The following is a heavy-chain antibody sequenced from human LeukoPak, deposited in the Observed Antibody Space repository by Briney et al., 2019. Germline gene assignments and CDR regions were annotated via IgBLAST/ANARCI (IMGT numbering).Heavy chain of an antibody. CDR2: ISGSGGST. J-gene: IGHJ4*02. Sequence: PGGSLRLSCAASGFTFSSYAMSWVRQAPGKGLEWVSAISGSGGSTYYADSGKGRFTISRDNSKNTLYLQMNSLRAEDTAVYYFAKGELVVAGTFFGWWGQGTLVTVSS. CDR1: GFTFSSYA. D-gene: IGHD6-19*01. V-gene: IGHV3-23*01. CDR3: AKGELVVAGTFFGW.